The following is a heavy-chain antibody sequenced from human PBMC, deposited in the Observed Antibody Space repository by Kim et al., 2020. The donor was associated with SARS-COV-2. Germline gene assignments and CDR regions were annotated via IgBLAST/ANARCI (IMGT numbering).Heavy chain of an antibody. CDR2: IWNDGSNK. Sequence: GGSLRLSCAASGFTFSGYGMHWVRQAPGKGLEWLAVIWNDGSNKNYADSVKGRFTISRDNSENTLYLQINSLRAEDTAVYYCVRDGITGTTEAFDIWGQGTMVTVSS. D-gene: IGHD1-7*01. CDR3: VRDGITGTTEAFDI. CDR1: GFTFSGYG. J-gene: IGHJ3*02. V-gene: IGHV3-33*01.